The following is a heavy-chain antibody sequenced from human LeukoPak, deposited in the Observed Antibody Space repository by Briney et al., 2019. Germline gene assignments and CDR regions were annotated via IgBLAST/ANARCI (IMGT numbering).Heavy chain of an antibody. Sequence: SETLSLTCTVSGGSISSYYWSWIRQPAGEGLEWIGHIYSTGSTNYNPSLKSRVTLSVDRSKNQFSLRLNSVTAADTAVYYCARDYYDSSGYYYSGDYWGQGTLVTVSS. V-gene: IGHV4-4*07. D-gene: IGHD3-22*01. CDR3: ARDYYDSSGYYYSGDY. J-gene: IGHJ4*02. CDR2: IYSTGST. CDR1: GGSISSYY.